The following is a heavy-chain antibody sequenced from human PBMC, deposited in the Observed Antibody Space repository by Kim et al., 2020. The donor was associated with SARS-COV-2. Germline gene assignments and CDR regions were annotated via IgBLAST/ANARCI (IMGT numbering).Heavy chain of an antibody. CDR3: AKDQRVRDYYYGMDV. V-gene: IGHV3-23*01. CDR1: GFTFTNYA. CDR2: ISRSGGSI. D-gene: IGHD6-25*01. J-gene: IGHJ6*02. Sequence: GGSLRLSCAASGFTFTNYAMSWVRQAPGKGLEWVSGISRSGGSISYADSVKGRFTISRDNYKNTLYLQMNSLRAEDTGVYYCAKDQRVRDYYYGMDVWGQGTTVTASS.